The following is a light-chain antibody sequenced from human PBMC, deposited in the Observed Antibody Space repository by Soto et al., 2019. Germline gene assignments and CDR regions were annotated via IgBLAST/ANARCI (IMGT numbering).Light chain of an antibody. CDR2: GIS. J-gene: IGKJ2*01. Sequence: EMVLTQSPATLSLSPGERVTLSCRASQSVSNSLVWYQQKAGQAPRLLLYGISYRATGVPARFSGSGSGTDFTLSISSLEPEDFAVYYCQQRSNWPPYTFGQGTKLEIK. V-gene: IGKV3-11*01. CDR1: QSVSNS. CDR3: QQRSNWPPYT.